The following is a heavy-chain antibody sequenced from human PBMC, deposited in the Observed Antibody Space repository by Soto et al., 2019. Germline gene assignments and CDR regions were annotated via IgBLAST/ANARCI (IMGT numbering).Heavy chain of an antibody. V-gene: IGHV1-2*02. Sequence: GASVKVSCKXSGHSFTGNYMHWVRQAPGQGIEWMGWINPNSGGTNYAQKFRGRVNMTRDTSSRIVYMELSRLRSDDTAVYYCARALLRLLEWVPDNYYYGMDVWGQGTAVTVSS. CDR1: GHSFTGNY. D-gene: IGHD3-3*01. CDR3: ARALLRLLEWVPDNYYYGMDV. J-gene: IGHJ6*02. CDR2: INPNSGGT.